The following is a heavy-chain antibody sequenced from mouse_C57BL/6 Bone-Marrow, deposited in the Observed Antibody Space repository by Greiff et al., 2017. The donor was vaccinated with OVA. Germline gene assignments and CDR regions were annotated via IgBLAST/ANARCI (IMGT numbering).Heavy chain of an antibody. CDR1: GYTFTDYY. Sequence: EVQLQQSGPELVKPGASVKMSCKASGYTFTDYYMNWVKQSHGKSLEWIGDINPNNGGTSYNQKFKGKAPLTVDKSSSTAYMELRSLTSEDSAVYYCARKVYDYDGPWFAYWGQGTLVTVSA. CDR3: ARKVYDYDGPWFAY. V-gene: IGHV1-26*01. J-gene: IGHJ3*01. D-gene: IGHD2-4*01. CDR2: INPNNGGT.